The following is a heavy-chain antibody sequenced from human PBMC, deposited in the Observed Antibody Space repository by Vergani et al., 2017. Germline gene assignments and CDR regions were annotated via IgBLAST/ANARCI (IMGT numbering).Heavy chain of an antibody. CDR3: ATGWSLYGGSDSPSYYLDS. CDR2: YNPEDFQR. Sequence: QVHLVQSGAEVKKPGASVKVACKVSGSSLTDLSMHWVRQAPGKGLEWMGGYNPEDFQRIYALKFQGRVTVTDDTSTDTPYVTLSGLTSDDTAVYYCATGWSLYGGSDSPSYYLDSWGQGSLVIVSP. V-gene: IGHV1-24*01. CDR1: GSSLTDLS. J-gene: IGHJ4*02. D-gene: IGHD4-23*01.